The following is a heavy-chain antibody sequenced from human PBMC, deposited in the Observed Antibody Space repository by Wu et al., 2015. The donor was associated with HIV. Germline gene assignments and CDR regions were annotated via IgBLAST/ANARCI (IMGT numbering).Heavy chain of an antibody. CDR1: GYAFTTYY. Sequence: QVQLVQSGAEMKKPGASVNISCKASGYAFTTYYIHWVRQVPGQGLEWMGLVNPGIGSTYYAEKFQGRVTMTRDTSTTTVNMQLGTLTSEDTAVYYCNRGMQGWVNDAFDIWGQGTVVTVSS. V-gene: IGHV1-46*03. J-gene: IGHJ3*02. D-gene: IGHD2-21*01. CDR3: NRGMQGWVNDAFDI. CDR2: VNPGIGST.